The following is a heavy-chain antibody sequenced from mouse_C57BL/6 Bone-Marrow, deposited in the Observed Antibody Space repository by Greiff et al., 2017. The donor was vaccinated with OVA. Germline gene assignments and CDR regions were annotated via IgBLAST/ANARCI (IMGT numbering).Heavy chain of an antibody. J-gene: IGHJ4*01. CDR1: GYTFTSYW. D-gene: IGHD2-3*01. Sequence: QVQLKEPGAELVKPGASVKLSCKASGYTFTSYWMHWVKQRPGQGLEWIGMIHPNSGSTNYNEKFKSKATLTVDKSSSTAYMQLSSLTSEDSAVYYCSRRWLLCMDYWGQGTSVTVSS. V-gene: IGHV1-64*01. CDR3: SRRWLLCMDY. CDR2: IHPNSGST.